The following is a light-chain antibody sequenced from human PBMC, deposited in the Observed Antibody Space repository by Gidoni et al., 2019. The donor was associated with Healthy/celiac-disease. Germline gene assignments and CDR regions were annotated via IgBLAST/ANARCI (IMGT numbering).Light chain of an antibody. CDR3: QQYYSTPHT. Sequence: RATINCKSSQSVLYSSNNKNYLAWYQQKPGQPPKLLIYWASTRESGVPDRFSGSGSGTDFTLTISSLQAEDVAVYYCQQYYSTPHTFGHXTKVDIK. CDR1: QSVLYSSNNKNY. V-gene: IGKV4-1*01. CDR2: WAS. J-gene: IGKJ3*01.